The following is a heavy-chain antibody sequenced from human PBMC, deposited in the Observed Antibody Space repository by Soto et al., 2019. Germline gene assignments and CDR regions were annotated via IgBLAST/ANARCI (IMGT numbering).Heavy chain of an antibody. CDR3: AKADDFWSGYHIYYYYGMDV. D-gene: IGHD3-3*01. CDR2: ISGSGGRT. V-gene: IGHV3-23*01. Sequence: LRLSCAASGFPFSIYAMRWVRQAPGKGLEWVSGISGSGGRTYYADSVKGRFTISRDNSKHTLYLQMNSLRAEDTAVYYCAKADDFWSGYHIYYYYGMDVWGQGTTVTVSS. CDR1: GFPFSIYA. J-gene: IGHJ6*02.